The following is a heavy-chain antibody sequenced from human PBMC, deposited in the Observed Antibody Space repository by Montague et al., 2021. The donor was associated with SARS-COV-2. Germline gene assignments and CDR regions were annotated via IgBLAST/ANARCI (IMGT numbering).Heavy chain of an antibody. V-gene: IGHV4-61*02. CDR1: GGSITSGNYS. CDR3: ARDRPSTLETFYYYALDV. CDR2: VDTSGRT. D-gene: IGHD6-6*01. J-gene: IGHJ6*02. Sequence: TLSLTCAVSGGSITSGNYSWTWVRLPAGKGLVWLGRVDTSGRTSYKPSLKSRVTISVDTSKNHFSLNLNSVTDADTAVYYCARDRPSTLETFYYYALDVWGQGTPVTVSS.